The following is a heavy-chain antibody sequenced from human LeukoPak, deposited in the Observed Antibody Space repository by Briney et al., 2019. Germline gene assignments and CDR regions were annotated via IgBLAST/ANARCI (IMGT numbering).Heavy chain of an antibody. CDR2: INGDSSAR. Sequence: GGSLRLSCAASGFTFSNYAMNWVRQAPGKGLEWISYINGDSSARLYADSVKGRFTISRDNAKNSLYLQMNSLRAEDTAVYYCARDSKGVGWLDHGVSWVDYWGQGTLVTVSS. V-gene: IGHV3-48*01. CDR1: GFTFSNYA. D-gene: IGHD3-10*01. CDR3: ARDSKGVGWLDHGVSWVDY. J-gene: IGHJ4*02.